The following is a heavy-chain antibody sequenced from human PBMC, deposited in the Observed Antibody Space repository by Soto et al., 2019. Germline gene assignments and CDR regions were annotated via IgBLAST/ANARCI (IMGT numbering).Heavy chain of an antibody. D-gene: IGHD3-3*01. CDR3: ARERDHLEWLQWFDS. V-gene: IGHV1-18*01. CDR2: ISAYNGNT. J-gene: IGHJ5*01. Sequence: ASVKVSCKASGYTFTIYCISWVRQAPGQGLEWMGWISAYNGNTNYAQKLQGRVTMTTDTSTSTAYMELRSLRSDDTAVYYCARERDHLEWLQWFDSWGQGALVTVSS. CDR1: GYTFTIYC.